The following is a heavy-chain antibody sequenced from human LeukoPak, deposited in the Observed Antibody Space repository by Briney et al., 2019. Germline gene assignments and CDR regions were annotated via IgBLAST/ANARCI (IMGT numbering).Heavy chain of an antibody. J-gene: IGHJ6*03. CDR2: INHSGST. Sequence: SETLSLTCAVYGGSFSGYYWSWIRQPPGKGLEWIGEINHSGSTNYNPSLKSRVTISVDTSKNQFSLKLSSVAAADTAVYYCARGGYYYYYMDVWGKGTTVTVSS. CDR1: GGSFSGYY. CDR3: ARGGYYYYYMDV. V-gene: IGHV4-34*01.